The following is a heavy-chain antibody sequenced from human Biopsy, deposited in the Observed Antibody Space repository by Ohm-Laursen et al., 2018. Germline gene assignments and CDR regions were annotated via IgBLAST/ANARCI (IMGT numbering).Heavy chain of an antibody. J-gene: IGHJ6*03. CDR2: IWYDGTDK. Sequence: SLRLSCSASGFTFSGYGMHWVRQAPGKGLEWVAVIWYDGTDKFYADSVEGRFTISRDNSKNTLYLHMNSLRAADTAVYYCARDRYYGSENYFSHYNMDVWGQGTTVTVSS. CDR3: ARDRYYGSENYFSHYNMDV. CDR1: GFTFSGYG. D-gene: IGHD3-10*01. V-gene: IGHV3-33*01.